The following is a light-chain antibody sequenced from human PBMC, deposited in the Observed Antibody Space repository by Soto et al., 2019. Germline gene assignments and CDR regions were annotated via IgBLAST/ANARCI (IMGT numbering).Light chain of an antibody. V-gene: IGKV1-39*01. CDR3: QQSYSSPPT. CDR1: QNVTTS. Sequence: DVQLTQSPSTLSASVGDSVTITCRASQNVTTSLAWYQQKPGKAPKLLIYAASSLHSGVPSRFSGSGSGTDFTLTISSLQPEDFASYYCQQSYSSPPTFGQGTKVDIK. J-gene: IGKJ1*01. CDR2: AAS.